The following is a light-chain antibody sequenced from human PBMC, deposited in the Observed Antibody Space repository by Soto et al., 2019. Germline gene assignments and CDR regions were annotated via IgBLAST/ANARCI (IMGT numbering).Light chain of an antibody. J-gene: IGKJ1*01. Sequence: EIVLTQSPATLSLSPGERATLSCRASQSVSSYLAWYQQKPGQAPRLLIYDASNRATGIPARFSGSGSGTDFTLTISSLEPEDFAVYYCLQYGSSPWTFGQGTKVEIK. CDR3: LQYGSSPWT. CDR2: DAS. CDR1: QSVSSY. V-gene: IGKV3-11*01.